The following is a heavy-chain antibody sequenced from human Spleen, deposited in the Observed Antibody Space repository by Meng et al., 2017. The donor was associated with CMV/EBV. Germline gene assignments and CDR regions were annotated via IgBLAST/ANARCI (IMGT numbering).Heavy chain of an antibody. CDR3: ARGEGDY. CDR1: GGSFSGYY. V-gene: IGHV4-34*01. Sequence: SETLSLTCAVYGGSFSGYYWSWIRQPPGKGLEWIGEINHSGSTNYNPSLKSRVTISVDTSKNQFSLKLSSVTAADTAVYYCARGEGDYWGQGTLVTVSS. J-gene: IGHJ4*02. CDR2: INHSGST.